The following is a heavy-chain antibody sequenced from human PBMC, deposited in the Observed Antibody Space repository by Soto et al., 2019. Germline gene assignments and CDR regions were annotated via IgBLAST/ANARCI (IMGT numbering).Heavy chain of an antibody. V-gene: IGHV4-59*08. CDR3: ARHYYYDSSGYPYFDY. J-gene: IGHJ4*02. CDR2: IYYIGTT. CDR1: GGSISSHY. D-gene: IGHD3-22*01. Sequence: PSETLSLTCTVSGGSISSHYSSWIRQPPGKGLERIGFIYYIGTTTYNPSTNYNPSLKSRVTISVDTSKYQFFLKLSSLTAADTAVYYCARHYYYDSSGYPYFDYWGQGSLVTVSS.